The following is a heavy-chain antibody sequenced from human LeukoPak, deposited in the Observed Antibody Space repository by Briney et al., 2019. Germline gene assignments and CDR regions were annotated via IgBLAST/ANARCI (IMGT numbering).Heavy chain of an antibody. Sequence: PGGSLRLSCVGSGFTFSSYTMNWVRQAPGKVLEWVSSISPSGSSTLHADSVRGRSTISRENARNSVHLQMDSLRAEDTAVYFCVRDFLGESAAGGYWGQGTLVTVSS. V-gene: IGHV3-21*01. CDR1: GFTFSSYT. CDR3: VRDFLGESAAGGY. D-gene: IGHD6-25*01. CDR2: ISPSGSST. J-gene: IGHJ4*02.